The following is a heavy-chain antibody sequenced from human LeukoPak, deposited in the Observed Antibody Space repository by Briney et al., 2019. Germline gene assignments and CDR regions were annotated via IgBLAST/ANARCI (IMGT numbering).Heavy chain of an antibody. J-gene: IGHJ4*02. CDR1: GFTFSGHN. CDR2: IYYSGST. V-gene: IGHV4-30-4*08. Sequence: LRLSCAASGFTFSGHNMNWIRQPPGKGLEWIGYIYYSGSTYYNPSLKSRVTISVDTSKNQFSLKLSSVTAADTAVYYCARAGRIAAADSFDYWGQGTLVTVSS. D-gene: IGHD6-13*01. CDR3: ARAGRIAAADSFDY.